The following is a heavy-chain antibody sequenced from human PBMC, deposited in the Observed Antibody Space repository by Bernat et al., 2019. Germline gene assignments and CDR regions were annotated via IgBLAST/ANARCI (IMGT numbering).Heavy chain of an antibody. Sequence: QVQLVQSGAEVKKPGASVKVSCKASGYTFTSYYMHWVRQAPGQGLEWMGIINPSGGSTSYAQKFQGRVTMTRDTSTSTVYMELSSLRSEDTAVYYCARDPKYCSSTSCYEGAFDIWGQGTMVTVSS. J-gene: IGHJ3*02. D-gene: IGHD2-2*01. CDR3: ARDPKYCSSTSCYEGAFDI. V-gene: IGHV1-46*01. CDR2: INPSGGST. CDR1: GYTFTSYY.